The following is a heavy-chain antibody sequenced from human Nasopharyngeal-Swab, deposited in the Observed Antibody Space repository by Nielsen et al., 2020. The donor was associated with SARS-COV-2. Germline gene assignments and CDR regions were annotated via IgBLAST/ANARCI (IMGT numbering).Heavy chain of an antibody. Sequence: LTRAASGLGFSNYEMNWVRQAPGKGLEWISYISTTTAPIYYADSVKGRFTISRDNAKNSLYLQMNSLRAEDTAVYYCAREVPYSGHDDAFDIWGQGTMVTVSA. CDR2: ISTTTAPI. CDR3: AREVPYSGHDDAFDI. CDR1: GLGFSNYE. D-gene: IGHD5-12*01. J-gene: IGHJ3*02. V-gene: IGHV3-48*03.